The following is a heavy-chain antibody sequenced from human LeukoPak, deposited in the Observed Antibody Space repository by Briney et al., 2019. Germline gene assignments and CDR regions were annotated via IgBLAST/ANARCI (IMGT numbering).Heavy chain of an antibody. CDR1: GGSISSGGYY. CDR3: ARDYGSEENDAFDI. Sequence: RPSETLSLTCTVSGGSISSGGYYWSWIRQQPGKGLGWIGYIYYSGSTYYNPSLKSRVTISVDTSKNQFSLKLSSVTAADTAVYYCARDYGSEENDAFDIWGQGTMVTVSS. D-gene: IGHD3-10*01. J-gene: IGHJ3*02. CDR2: IYYSGST. V-gene: IGHV4-31*03.